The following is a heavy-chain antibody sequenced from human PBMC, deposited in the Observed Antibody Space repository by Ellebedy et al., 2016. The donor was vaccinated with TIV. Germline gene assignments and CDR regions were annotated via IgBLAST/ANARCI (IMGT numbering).Heavy chain of an antibody. CDR3: AREDDYGDWWDY. D-gene: IGHD4-17*01. V-gene: IGHV3-30-3*01. CDR1: GFTFSGHA. CDR2: VSSDGNNE. J-gene: IGHJ4*02. Sequence: GESLKISXAASGFTFSGHAMHWVRQAPGMGLEWVGVVSSDGNNEYYADSVRGRFTISRDNSKNTLYLQMNGLRAEDSAVYYCAREDDYGDWWDYWGQGTLVTVSS.